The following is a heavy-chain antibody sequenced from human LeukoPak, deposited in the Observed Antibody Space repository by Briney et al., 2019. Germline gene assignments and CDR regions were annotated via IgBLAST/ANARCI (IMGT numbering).Heavy chain of an antibody. CDR1: GFTFSDYY. Sequence: GGSLRLSCAASGFTFSDYYMSWIRQAPGKGLEWVSYISSSGSTIYYADSVKGRFTISRDNAKNSLYLQMNSLRAEDTAVYYCAFLEWLLSRPDYWGQGTLVTVSS. CDR2: ISSSGSTI. CDR3: AFLEWLLSRPDY. V-gene: IGHV3-11*04. D-gene: IGHD3-3*01. J-gene: IGHJ4*02.